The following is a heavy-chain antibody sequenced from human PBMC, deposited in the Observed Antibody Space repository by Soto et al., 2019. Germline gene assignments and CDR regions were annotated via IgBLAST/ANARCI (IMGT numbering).Heavy chain of an antibody. CDR3: ARSSGSYRTSDY. CDR1: GGSFSGYY. D-gene: IGHD1-26*01. J-gene: IGHJ4*02. CDR2: INHSGST. V-gene: IGHV4-34*01. Sequence: SETLSLTCAVYGGSFSGYYWSWIRQPPGKGLEWIGEINHSGSTNYNPSLKSRVTISVDTSKNQFSLKLSSVTAADTAVYYCARSSGSYRTSDYWGQGTLVTVSS.